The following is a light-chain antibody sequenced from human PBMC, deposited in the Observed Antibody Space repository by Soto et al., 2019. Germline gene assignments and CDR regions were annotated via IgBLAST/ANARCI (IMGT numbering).Light chain of an antibody. CDR3: QQYHNYPRT. J-gene: IGKJ1*01. V-gene: IGKV1-5*01. Sequence: DIQMTQSPSTLSASIGDRVTITCRASESIRTWLAWYQHKPGKAPKFLIYDASSLESGVPSSFSGSGSGTEFTLTISNLQPDDFATYFCQQYHNYPRTFGQGTKVEIK. CDR1: ESIRTW. CDR2: DAS.